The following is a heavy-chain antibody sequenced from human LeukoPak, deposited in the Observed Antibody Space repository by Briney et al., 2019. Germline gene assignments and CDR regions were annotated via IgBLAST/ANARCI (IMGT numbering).Heavy chain of an antibody. CDR1: GGTFSSYA. V-gene: IGHV1-69*06. Sequence: SVKVSCKASGGTFSSYAISWVRQAPGQGLEWMGVIIPMFGTANYAQKFQGRVTITADKSTSTAYMELSSLRSEDTAVYYCARVRSGTRDYYFYYMDVWGKGTTVTVSS. J-gene: IGHJ6*03. D-gene: IGHD1-26*01. CDR3: ARVRSGTRDYYFYYMDV. CDR2: IIPMFGTA.